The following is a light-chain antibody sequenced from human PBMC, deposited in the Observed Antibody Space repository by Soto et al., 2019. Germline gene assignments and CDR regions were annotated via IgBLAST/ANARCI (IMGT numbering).Light chain of an antibody. Sequence: QSLLTQPPSASGTPGQMVTISCSRSSSNIGSNYVYWYQQLPGTAPKLLIYRNNQRPSGVPDRFSGSKSGTSASLAIGGLRSEDEADYYCGAWDDSLSVYVFGTGTKVTVL. V-gene: IGLV1-47*01. CDR3: GAWDDSLSVYV. CDR2: RNN. CDR1: SSNIGSNY. J-gene: IGLJ1*01.